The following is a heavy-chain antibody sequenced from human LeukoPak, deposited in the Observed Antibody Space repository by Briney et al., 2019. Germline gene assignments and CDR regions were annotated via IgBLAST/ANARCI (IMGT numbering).Heavy chain of an antibody. J-gene: IGHJ4*02. CDR3: ARDKEDFSESTGYPHY. D-gene: IGHD3-22*01. V-gene: IGHV1-46*01. CDR2: INPSGGST. Sequence: GASVKVSCKASGYTFTSYYMHWVRQAPGQGLEWMGIINPSGGSTSYAQKFQGRVTMTRDMSTSTVYMELSSLRSEDTAFYYCARDKEDFSESTGYPHYWGQGTLVTVSS. CDR1: GYTFTSYY.